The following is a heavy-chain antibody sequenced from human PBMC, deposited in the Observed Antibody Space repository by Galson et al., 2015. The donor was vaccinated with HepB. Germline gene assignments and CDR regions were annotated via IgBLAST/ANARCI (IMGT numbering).Heavy chain of an antibody. D-gene: IGHD6-19*01. J-gene: IGHJ4*02. Sequence: SLRLSCAASGFTFSDAWISWVRQAPGKGLEWIGFIKVRVDGGTTDYAAPVKDRFTISRDDSKNMLYLQMDSLKTEDTAVYYCTTDLGSGWHARWGQGIPVTVSS. CDR1: GFTFSDAW. V-gene: IGHV3-15*01. CDR2: IKVRVDGGTT. CDR3: TTDLGSGWHAR.